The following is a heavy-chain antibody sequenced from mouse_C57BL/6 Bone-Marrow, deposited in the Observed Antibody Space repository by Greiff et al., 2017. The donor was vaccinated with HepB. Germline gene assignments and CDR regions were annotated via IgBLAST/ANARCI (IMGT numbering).Heavy chain of an antibody. Sequence: VQLQQSGPGLVKPSQSLSLTCSVTGYSITSGYYWNWIRQFPGNKLEWMGYISYDGSNNYNPSLKNRISITRDTSKNQFFLKLNSVTTEDTATYYCARGTMVTTEYAMDYWGQGTSVTVSS. CDR3: ARGTMVTTEYAMDY. D-gene: IGHD2-2*01. V-gene: IGHV3-6*01. CDR2: ISYDGSN. CDR1: GYSITSGYY. J-gene: IGHJ4*01.